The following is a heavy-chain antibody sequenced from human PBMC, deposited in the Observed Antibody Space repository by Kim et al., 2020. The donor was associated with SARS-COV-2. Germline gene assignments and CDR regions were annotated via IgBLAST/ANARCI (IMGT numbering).Heavy chain of an antibody. CDR3: VKDRAYTSSLDRRYFDL. Sequence: GGSLRLSCSASGFTFSSYAMHWVRQAPGKGLEYVSAIRSHGAGTYYADSVRGRFTISRDNYKNTVYLQMSGLRPEDTAVYYCVKDRAYTSSLDRRYFDLWGPGTLVTVSS. J-gene: IGHJ2*01. V-gene: IGHV3-64D*09. D-gene: IGHD6-19*01. CDR1: GFTFSSYA. CDR2: IRSHGAGT.